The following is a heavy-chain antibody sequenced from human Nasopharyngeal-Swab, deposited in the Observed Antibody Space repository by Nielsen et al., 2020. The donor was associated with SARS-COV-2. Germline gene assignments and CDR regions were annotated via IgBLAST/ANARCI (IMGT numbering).Heavy chain of an antibody. J-gene: IGHJ4*02. CDR3: ARDYLWSSGYVFDY. CDR1: GYTFTSYD. CDR2: MNPNSGNT. V-gene: IGHV1-8*01. D-gene: IGHD3-22*01. Sequence: ASVKVSCKASGYTFTSYDINWVRQATGQGLEWMGWMNPNSGNTGYAQKFQDRVTMTRNTSISTAYMELSSLRSEDTAVYYCARDYLWSSGYVFDYWGQGTLVTVSS.